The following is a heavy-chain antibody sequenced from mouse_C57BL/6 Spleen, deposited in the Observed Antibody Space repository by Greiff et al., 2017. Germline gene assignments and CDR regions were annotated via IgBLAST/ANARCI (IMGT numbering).Heavy chain of an antibody. CDR1: GFAFSSSW. V-gene: IGHV1-82*01. CDR3: AREVDITRVVPFAY. J-gene: IGHJ3*01. Sequence: QVQLQQSGPELVKPGASVKISCKASGFAFSSSWMNWVKQRPGKGLEWIGRIYPGDGDTNYNGKFKGKATLTSDKSSSTAYMQLSSLTSEDSAVYLCAREVDITRVVPFAYWGQGTLVTVSA. CDR2: IYPGDGDT. D-gene: IGHD1-1*01.